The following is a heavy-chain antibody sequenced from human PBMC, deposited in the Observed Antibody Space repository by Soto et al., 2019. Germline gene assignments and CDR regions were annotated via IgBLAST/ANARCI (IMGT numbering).Heavy chain of an antibody. D-gene: IGHD5-18*01. CDR3: ARYNYGQFDY. CDR1: GGSINTGNYD. V-gene: IGHV4-30-4*01. CDR2: IYSSGST. J-gene: IGHJ4*02. Sequence: SETLSLTCTVSGGSINTGNYDWSWIRQPPGKGLEWIGYIYSSGSTYYNPSLKSRVTISRDTSKNQFSLKLSSVTAADTAVYYCARYNYGQFDYWGQGTLVTVSS.